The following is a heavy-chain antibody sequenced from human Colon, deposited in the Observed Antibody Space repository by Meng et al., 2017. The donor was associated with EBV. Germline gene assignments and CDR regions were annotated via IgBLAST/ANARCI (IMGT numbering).Heavy chain of an antibody. CDR1: GCTFSSYD. J-gene: IGHJ4*02. Sequence: EVQLVESGGGLVQPGGSLRLSCAASGCTFSSYDMSWVRQASGKGLEWVSGVTGGGGSAYYADSVKGRFTISRDNSKNMLYLQMRSLRAEDTAVYYCAKDGITYDYIWGSYPGFFDFWGQGSLVTVSS. V-gene: IGHV3-23*04. D-gene: IGHD3-16*02. CDR2: VTGGGGSA. CDR3: AKDGITYDYIWGSYPGFFDF.